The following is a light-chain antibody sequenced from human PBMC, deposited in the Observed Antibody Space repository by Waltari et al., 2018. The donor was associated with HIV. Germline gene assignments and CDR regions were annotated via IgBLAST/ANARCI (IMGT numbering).Light chain of an antibody. CDR2: AAS. V-gene: IGKV3-15*01. CDR1: QSVSSN. J-gene: IGKJ3*01. Sequence: EIVMTQSPATLSASPGERAVLSCTASQSVSSNLAWYQQTPGQAPMLLIYAASTRATGIPPRFRGSGSGTEFTLTISGLQSEDFAFYYCQQYNSWPPRFTFGPGTKVDFK. CDR3: QQYNSWPPRFT.